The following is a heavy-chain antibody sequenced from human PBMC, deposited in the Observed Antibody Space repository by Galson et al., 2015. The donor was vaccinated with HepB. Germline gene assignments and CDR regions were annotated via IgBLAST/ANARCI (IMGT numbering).Heavy chain of an antibody. CDR3: ARGGSSSTLRLLDY. V-gene: IGHV3-53*01. J-gene: IGHJ4*02. CDR2: IYSGGST. Sequence: SLRLSCAASGFTVSSNYMSWVRQAPGKGLEWVSVIYSGGSTYYADSVKGRFTISRHNSKNTLYLQMNSLRAEDTAVYYCARGGSSSTLRLLDYWGQGTLVTVSS. CDR1: GFTVSSNY. D-gene: IGHD6-13*01.